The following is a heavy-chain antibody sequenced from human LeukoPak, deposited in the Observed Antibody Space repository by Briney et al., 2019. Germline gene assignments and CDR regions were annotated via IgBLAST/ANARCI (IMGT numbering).Heavy chain of an antibody. CDR3: AKPPPGQQWLVQSSCFEN. D-gene: IGHD6-19*01. Sequence: PGGSLRLSCAVSGFTFTNYWMHWVRQVPGKGLVWVSRINTDGRSTSYADSVKGRFTISRDNAKNSLYLQMNSLKADDTAVYYCAKPPPGQQWLVQSSCFENWGQGTLLTVSS. CDR1: GFTFTNYW. CDR2: INTDGRST. V-gene: IGHV3-74*01. J-gene: IGHJ4*02.